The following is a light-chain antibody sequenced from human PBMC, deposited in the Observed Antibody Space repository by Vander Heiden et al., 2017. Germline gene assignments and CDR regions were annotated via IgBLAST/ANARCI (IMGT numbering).Light chain of an antibody. J-gene: IGLJ2*01. CDR3: SSYTSSSTVV. Sequence: GQSITISCTGTSSDVGGYNYVSWYQQHPGKAPKLTIYDVSNRPSGVSNRFSGSKSGNTASLTISGLQAEDEADYYCSSYTSSSTVVFGGGTKLTVL. CDR2: DVS. CDR1: SSDVGGYNY. V-gene: IGLV2-14*04.